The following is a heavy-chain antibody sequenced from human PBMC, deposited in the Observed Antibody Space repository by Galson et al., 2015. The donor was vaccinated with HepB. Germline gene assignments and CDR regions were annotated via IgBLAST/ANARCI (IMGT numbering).Heavy chain of an antibody. CDR2: INPNSGGT. D-gene: IGHD6-19*01. J-gene: IGHJ4*02. CDR1: GYTFTGYY. CDR3: ARSLGAVAGPRDDY. V-gene: IGHV1-2*02. Sequence: SVKVSCKASGYTFTGYYMHWVRQAPGQGLEWMGWINPNSGGTNYAQKFQGRVTMTRDTSISTAYMELSRLRSDDTAVYYCARSLGAVAGPRDDYWGQGTLVTVSS.